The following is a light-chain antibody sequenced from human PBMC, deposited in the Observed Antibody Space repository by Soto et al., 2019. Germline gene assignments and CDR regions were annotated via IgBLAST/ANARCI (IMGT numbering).Light chain of an antibody. Sequence: DIQMTQSPSTLSASVGDRVTITCRASQSISSWLAWYQQRPGKAPKLLINKASILESGVPSRFSGRESGTEFTLTISSLQPEDFATNYCQQSYSTLAGFGQGTKVE. CDR3: QQSYSTLAG. V-gene: IGKV1-5*03. CDR1: QSISSW. CDR2: KAS. J-gene: IGKJ1*01.